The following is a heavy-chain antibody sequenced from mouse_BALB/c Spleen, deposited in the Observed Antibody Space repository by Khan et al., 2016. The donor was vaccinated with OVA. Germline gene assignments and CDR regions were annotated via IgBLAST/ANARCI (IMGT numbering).Heavy chain of an antibody. D-gene: IGHD2-10*01. CDR1: GFSLTGYG. CDR2: IRGDGST. CDR3: ARAYYANYRETMDY. J-gene: IGHJ4*01. V-gene: IGHV2-6-7*01. Sequence: QVQLKESGPGLVAPSQSLSITCTVSGFSLTGYGVNWVRQPPGKGLEWLGMIRGDGSTDYNSALKSRLIISKDNYKSQVSLKMNSLQFEDTARYYCARAYYANYRETMDYWGQGTSVTVSS.